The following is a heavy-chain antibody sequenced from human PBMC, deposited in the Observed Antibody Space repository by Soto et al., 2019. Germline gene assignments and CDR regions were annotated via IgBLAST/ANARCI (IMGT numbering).Heavy chain of an antibody. Sequence: GASVKVSCKASGGTFSSYAISWVRQAPGQGLEWMGGIIPIFGTANYAQKFQGRVAITADESTSTAYMELSSLRSEDTAVYYCARFGLREVDYWGQGTLVTVSS. CDR1: GGTFSSYA. CDR3: ARFGLREVDY. D-gene: IGHD3-10*01. V-gene: IGHV1-69*13. J-gene: IGHJ4*02. CDR2: IIPIFGTA.